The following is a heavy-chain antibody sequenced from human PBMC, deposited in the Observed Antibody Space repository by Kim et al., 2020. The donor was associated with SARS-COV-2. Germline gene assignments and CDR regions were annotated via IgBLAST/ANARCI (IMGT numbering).Heavy chain of an antibody. Sequence: ASVKVSCKASGYTFTNYGLHWVRQAPGQRLEWMGWINADSGNTKYAQKFQGRVTITRDTSASTVYMELSSLTSEDAAVYYCASPMTTAYYTMHYWGQGTLVTVSS. CDR3: ASPMTTAYYTMHY. J-gene: IGHJ4*02. V-gene: IGHV1-3*01. CDR1: GYTFTNYG. D-gene: IGHD3-9*01. CDR2: INADSGNT.